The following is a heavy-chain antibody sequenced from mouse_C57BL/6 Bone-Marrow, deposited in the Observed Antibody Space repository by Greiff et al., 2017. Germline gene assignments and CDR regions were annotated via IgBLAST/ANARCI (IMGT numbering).Heavy chain of an antibody. J-gene: IGHJ1*03. D-gene: IGHD2-12*01. V-gene: IGHV14-4*01. CDR1: GFNIKDDY. Sequence: VQLQQSGAELVRPGASVTLSCTASGFNIKDDYMHWVKQRPEQGLEWIGWIDPENGDTEYASKFQGKATITADTSSNTAYLQLSRLTSEDTAVYYCTTWDSAWDIDFWGTGTTVTVSS. CDR2: IDPENGDT. CDR3: TTWDSAWDIDF.